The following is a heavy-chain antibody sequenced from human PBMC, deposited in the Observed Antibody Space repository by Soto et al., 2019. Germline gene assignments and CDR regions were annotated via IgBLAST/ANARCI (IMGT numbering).Heavy chain of an antibody. CDR1: GGTFSSYA. D-gene: IGHD2-15*01. CDR3: ARDIVVVVDATRYYYGMHV. Sequence: QVQLVQSGAEVKKPGSSVKVSCKASGGTFSSYAISWVRQAPGQVLEWMGGIIPIFGTANYAQKFQGRVTITADQSTSTAYMELSSLRSEDTDVYYCARDIVVVVDATRYYYGMHVWGQGTTGTVSS. J-gene: IGHJ6*02. V-gene: IGHV1-69*01. CDR2: IIPIFGTA.